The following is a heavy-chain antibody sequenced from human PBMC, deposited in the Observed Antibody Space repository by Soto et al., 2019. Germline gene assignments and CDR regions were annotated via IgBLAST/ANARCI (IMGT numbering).Heavy chain of an antibody. CDR1: GFTFSSSG. Sequence: QVQLVESGGGVVQPGRSLRLSCAASGFTFSSSGMHWVRQAPGKGLEWVAVTSYDGSSGYYADSVRGRFTISRDNSQNTLYLQMNSLRAEDTAVYDCAKSPPAVAGYFDYWGQGTLVTVSS. V-gene: IGHV3-30*18. CDR2: TSYDGSSG. CDR3: AKSPPAVAGYFDY. J-gene: IGHJ4*02. D-gene: IGHD6-19*01.